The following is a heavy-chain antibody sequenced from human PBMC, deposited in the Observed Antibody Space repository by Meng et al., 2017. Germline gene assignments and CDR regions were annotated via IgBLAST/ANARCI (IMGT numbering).Heavy chain of an antibody. D-gene: IGHD5-24*01. Sequence: ASVKVSCKVSGYTLTELSMHWVRQAPGKGLEWMGGFDPDDGETIYAQKFQGRVTMTEDTSTDTAYMELSSLRSEDTAVYYCATSGGQRWLQLSPYFDYWGQGTLVTVSS. CDR2: FDPDDGET. V-gene: IGHV1-24*01. J-gene: IGHJ4*02. CDR1: GYTLTELS. CDR3: ATSGGQRWLQLSPYFDY.